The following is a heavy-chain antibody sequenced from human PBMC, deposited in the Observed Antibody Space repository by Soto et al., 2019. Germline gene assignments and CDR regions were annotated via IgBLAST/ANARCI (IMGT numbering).Heavy chain of an antibody. CDR1: GGTFSSYA. CDR3: ARDCPGGYNCPSH. J-gene: IGHJ4*02. D-gene: IGHD5-12*01. CDR2: IIPIFGTA. V-gene: IGHV1-69*06. Sequence: SVKVSCKASGGTFSSYAISWVRQAPGQGLEWMGGIIPIFGTANYAQKFQGRVTITADKSTSTAYMELSSLRSEDTAVYYCARDCPGGYNCPSHWGQGTLVTVSS.